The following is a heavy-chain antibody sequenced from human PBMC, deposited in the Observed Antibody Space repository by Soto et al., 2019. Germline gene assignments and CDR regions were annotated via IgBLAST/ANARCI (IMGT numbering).Heavy chain of an antibody. J-gene: IGHJ4*02. CDR2: INPGGSIT. Sequence: EEQLVESGGGLVQPGGSLRLSCAASGFTFSSYWMHWVRQAPGKGLVWVSRINPGGSITAYADSVKGRFTISRDNAKNTLYLQMNSLRGDDTAVYYCARVPTVKYGVWKYWGQGTLVTVSS. CDR3: ARVPTVKYGVWKY. D-gene: IGHD2-8*01. V-gene: IGHV3-74*01. CDR1: GFTFSSYW.